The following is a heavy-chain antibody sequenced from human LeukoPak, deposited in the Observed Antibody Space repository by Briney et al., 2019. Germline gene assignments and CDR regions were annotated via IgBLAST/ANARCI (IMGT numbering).Heavy chain of an antibody. J-gene: IGHJ3*02. CDR3: SRNSGTLTGWPFDI. Sequence: GGSLRLSCTVSGFIFRDHAMSWFRQAPGKGLEWVGFIRTKTYSQTTEYAASVKGRFTISRDDSTSIAYLQMNSLKTEDTAVYYCSRNSGTLTGWPFDIWGQGTMVTVSS. D-gene: IGHD5-12*01. V-gene: IGHV3-49*03. CDR1: GFIFRDHA. CDR2: IRTKTYSQTT.